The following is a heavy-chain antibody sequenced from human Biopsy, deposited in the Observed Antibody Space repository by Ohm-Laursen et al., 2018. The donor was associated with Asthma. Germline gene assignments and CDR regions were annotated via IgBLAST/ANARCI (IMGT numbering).Heavy chain of an antibody. Sequence: SETLSLTCTVSGGSIRGHDWTWIRLPPGKGLEYIGDVSHTGSTNYNPSLKSRVTMSLDTSKNQFSLRLTSVTPADTAVYYCARLADCSGGACYSYGWFDPWGHGTRVTVSS. CDR2: VSHTGST. J-gene: IGHJ5*02. CDR1: GGSIRGHD. CDR3: ARLADCSGGACYSYGWFDP. V-gene: IGHV4-59*11. D-gene: IGHD2-15*01.